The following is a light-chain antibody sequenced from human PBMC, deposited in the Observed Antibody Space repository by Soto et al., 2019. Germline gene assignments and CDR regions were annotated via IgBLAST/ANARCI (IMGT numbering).Light chain of an antibody. CDR1: QSVSSY. J-gene: IGKJ2*01. V-gene: IGKV3-11*01. CDR2: DAS. CDR3: QQRSNWPYP. Sequence: EIVLTQSPATLSLSPGERATLSCRASQSVSSYLAWYQQKPGQAPRLLIYDASNRATVIPARFTGSGSGTDFTLTISSLDPEDFAVYYCQQRSNWPYPFGQGTKLEIK.